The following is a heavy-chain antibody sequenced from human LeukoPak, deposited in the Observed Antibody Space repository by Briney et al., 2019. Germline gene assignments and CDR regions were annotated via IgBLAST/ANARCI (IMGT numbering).Heavy chain of an antibody. V-gene: IGHV3-66*01. CDR1: GFTVSTNY. CDR3: ARVGAYGDYVGRGAFDI. CDR2: IHAGGTT. D-gene: IGHD4-17*01. Sequence: PGGSLRLSGAASGFTVSTNYMSWVRQAPGKGLEWVSIIHAGGTTYYADSVKGRFTISRDNAKNTLYLQMNSLRAEDTAVYYCARVGAYGDYVGRGAFDIWGQGTMVTVSS. J-gene: IGHJ3*02.